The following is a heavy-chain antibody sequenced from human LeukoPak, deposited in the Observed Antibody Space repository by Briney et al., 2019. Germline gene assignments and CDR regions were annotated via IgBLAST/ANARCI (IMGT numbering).Heavy chain of an antibody. Sequence: ASVKVSCKASGGTLSNYPFSWVRQAPGQGLEWMGWINPNSGGTNYAQKFQGRVTMTRDTSISTAYMELSRLRSDDTAVYYCARKTSSSWYDYWGQGTLVTVSS. CDR3: ARKTSSSWYDY. CDR1: GGTLSNYP. V-gene: IGHV1-2*02. J-gene: IGHJ4*02. D-gene: IGHD6-13*01. CDR2: INPNSGGT.